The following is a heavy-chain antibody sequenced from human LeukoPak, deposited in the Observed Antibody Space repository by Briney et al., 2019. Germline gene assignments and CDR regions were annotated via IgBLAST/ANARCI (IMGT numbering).Heavy chain of an antibody. CDR2: IRYDGSNK. Sequence: HPGGSLRLSCAASGFTFSSYGMHWVRQAPGKGLEWVAFIRYDGSNKYYADSVKGRFTISRDSAKNSLYLQMNSLRAEDTAVYYCARSRRTDDYVWGSYPPLGAFDIWGQGTMVTVSS. CDR3: ARSRRTDDYVWGSYPPLGAFDI. J-gene: IGHJ3*02. CDR1: GFTFSSYG. D-gene: IGHD3-16*02. V-gene: IGHV3-30*02.